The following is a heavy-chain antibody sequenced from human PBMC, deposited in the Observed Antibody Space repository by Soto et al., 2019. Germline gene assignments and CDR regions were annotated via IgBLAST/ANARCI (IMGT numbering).Heavy chain of an antibody. CDR2: IGGSGGRT. Sequence: GGSLRLSCAASGFTFSTCAMSWVRQAPGKWLEWVSSIGGSGGRTYQADSVKGRFTISRDDSKNTLYLQMNSLRAEDTAVYYCAKDPSYYGGNLRGSYFDYWGQGXLVTVYS. V-gene: IGHV3-23*01. J-gene: IGHJ4*02. D-gene: IGHD4-17*01. CDR3: AKDPSYYGGNLRGSYFDY. CDR1: GFTFSTCA.